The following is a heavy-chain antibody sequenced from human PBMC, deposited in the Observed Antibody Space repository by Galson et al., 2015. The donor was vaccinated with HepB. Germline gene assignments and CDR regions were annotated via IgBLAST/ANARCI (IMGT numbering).Heavy chain of an antibody. V-gene: IGHV6-1*01. CDR2: TYYGSKWYN. CDR1: GDSVSAHSVA. J-gene: IGHJ3*02. Sequence: CAISGDSVSAHSVAWNWIRLSPSRGLEWLGRTYYGSKWYNDYAVSVKSRITINPDTSKNQFSLQLNSVTPEDTAVYYCARGRVSAFDIWGQGTMVTVSS. CDR3: ARGRVSAFDI.